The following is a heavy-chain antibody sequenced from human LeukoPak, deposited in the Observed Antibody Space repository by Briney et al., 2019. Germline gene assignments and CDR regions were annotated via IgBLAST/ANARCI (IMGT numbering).Heavy chain of an antibody. V-gene: IGHV4-59*01. CDR2: VSHRGAT. D-gene: IGHD1-26*01. Sequence: PSETLSLTCSVSGASINGFFWNWVRQTPEKGLEWIGYVSHRGATTSNPTLKSRVSITIDTSKSQISLTMTSATAADSALYYCARDRRGSFYTFDLWGPGTTVSVS. J-gene: IGHJ6*02. CDR3: ARDRRGSFYTFDL. CDR1: GASINGFF.